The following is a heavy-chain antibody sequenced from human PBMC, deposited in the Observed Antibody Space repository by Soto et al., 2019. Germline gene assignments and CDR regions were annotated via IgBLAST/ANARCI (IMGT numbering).Heavy chain of an antibody. V-gene: IGHV3-53*01. D-gene: IGHD3-9*01. J-gene: IGHJ6*02. CDR3: ARDLVLTGYSDYYYYGMDV. CDR2: VYSGGST. CDR1: GFTVSNNY. Sequence: LRLSCAASGFTVSNNYVSWVRQAPGKGLEWVSVVYSGGSTYYADSVKGRFTISRDNSKNTVYLQMNSLRAEDTAVYYCARDLVLTGYSDYYYYGMDVWGQGTTVTVSS.